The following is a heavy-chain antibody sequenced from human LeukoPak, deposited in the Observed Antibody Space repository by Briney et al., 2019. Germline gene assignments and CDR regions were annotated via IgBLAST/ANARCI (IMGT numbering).Heavy chain of an antibody. Sequence: PSETLSLTCTVSGGSISSYYWSWIRQPPGKGLEWIGYIYYSGSTNYNPSLKSRVTISVDTSKNQFSLKLSSVTAADTAVYYCATRSIYYCYGMDVWGQGTTVTVSS. CDR2: IYYSGST. CDR3: ATRSIYYCYGMDV. D-gene: IGHD3-9*01. V-gene: IGHV4-59*08. CDR1: GGSISSYY. J-gene: IGHJ6*02.